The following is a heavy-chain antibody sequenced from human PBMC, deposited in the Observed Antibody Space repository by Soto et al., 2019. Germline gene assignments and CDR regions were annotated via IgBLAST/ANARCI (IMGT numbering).Heavy chain of an antibody. D-gene: IGHD2-2*02. J-gene: IGHJ5*02. V-gene: IGHV1-69*13. CDR3: AKGTVVVPAAIAGWFDP. CDR2: IIPIFGTA. CDR1: GGTFSSYA. Sequence: ASVKVSCKASGGTFSSYAISWVRQAPGQGLEWMGGIIPIFGTANYAQKFQGRVTITADESTSTAYMELSSLRSEDTAVYYCAKGTVVVPAAIAGWFDPWGQGTLVTVSS.